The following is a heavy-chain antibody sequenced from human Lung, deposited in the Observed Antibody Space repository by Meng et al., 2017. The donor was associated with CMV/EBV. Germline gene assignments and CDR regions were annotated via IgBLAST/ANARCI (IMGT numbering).Heavy chain of an antibody. V-gene: IGHV1-18*01. J-gene: IGHJ4*02. Sequence: QFQLVQLGAEVKKPGASVKVSCKASGYTVASYGLSWVRQAPGQGLEWMGWISGYNGNTKYAERLQGRVTMTADTSTSTAYMELRDLRSDDAAVYYCARSDAPGLDYWGQGTLVTVSS. CDR2: ISGYNGNT. CDR3: ARSDAPGLDY. CDR1: GYTVASYG. D-gene: IGHD2-8*01.